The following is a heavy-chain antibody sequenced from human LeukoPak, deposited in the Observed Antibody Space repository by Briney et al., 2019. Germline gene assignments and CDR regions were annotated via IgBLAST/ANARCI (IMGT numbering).Heavy chain of an antibody. D-gene: IGHD6-19*01. Sequence: QPGRSLRLSCAASGFTFSSYAMHWVRQAPGKGLEWVAVISYDGSNKYYADSVKGRFTISRDNSKNTLYLQMNSLRAEDTAVYYCARVHHSSGWYYWGAFDIWGQGTMVTVSS. V-gene: IGHV3-30-3*01. J-gene: IGHJ3*02. CDR2: ISYDGSNK. CDR3: ARVHHSSGWYYWGAFDI. CDR1: GFTFSSYA.